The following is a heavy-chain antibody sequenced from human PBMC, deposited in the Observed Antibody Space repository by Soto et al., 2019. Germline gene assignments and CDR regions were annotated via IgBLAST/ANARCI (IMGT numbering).Heavy chain of an antibody. V-gene: IGHV4-4*07. D-gene: IGHD3-16*02. CDR3: AFGGVIARFDY. CDR1: GGSISSYY. CDR2: IYTSGST. J-gene: IGHJ4*02. Sequence: SETLSLTCTVSGGSISSYYWSWIRQPAGKGLEWIGRIYTSGSTNYNPSLKSRVTMSVDASKNQFSLKLSSVTAADTAVYYCAFGGVIARFDYWGQGTLVTVSS.